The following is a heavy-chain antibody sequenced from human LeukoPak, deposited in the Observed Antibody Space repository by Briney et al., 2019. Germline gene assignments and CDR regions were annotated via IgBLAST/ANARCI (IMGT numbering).Heavy chain of an antibody. CDR3: ARTIYYYESTSYFSDAFDV. CDR2: ISPTSAY. Sequence: GGSLRLSCAATGFTLSGHSMNWVRQAPGKWLDWVSSISPTSAYYQDSVKGRFTISRDDAKNSLYLEMDSLRAEDTAVYYCARTIYYYESTSYFSDAFDVWGQGTMVTVSS. D-gene: IGHD3-22*01. J-gene: IGHJ3*01. CDR1: GFTLSGHS. V-gene: IGHV3-21*01.